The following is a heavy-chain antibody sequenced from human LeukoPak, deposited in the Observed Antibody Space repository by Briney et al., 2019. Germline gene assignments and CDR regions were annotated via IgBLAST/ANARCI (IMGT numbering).Heavy chain of an antibody. CDR1: GYSISSGYY. V-gene: IGHV4-38-2*02. CDR3: ARTCDYADAFDI. J-gene: IGHJ3*02. D-gene: IGHD4/OR15-4a*01. CDR2: IYHSGST. Sequence: PSETLSLTCTVSGYSISSGYYWGWIRQPPGKGLEWIGSIYHSGSTYYNPSLKSRVTISVDTSKNQFSLKLSSVTAADTAVYYCARTCDYADAFDIWGQGTMVTVSS.